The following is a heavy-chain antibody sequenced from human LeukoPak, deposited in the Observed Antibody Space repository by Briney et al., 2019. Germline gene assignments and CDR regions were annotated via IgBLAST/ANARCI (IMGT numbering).Heavy chain of an antibody. Sequence: GGSLRLSCAASGFTFSSYAMSWVRQAPGKGLEWVSAISGSGGSRYYADSVKGRFTISRDNSKKALYLQMNSLGAEDTAVYYCAKESTIHLDYWGQGTLVTVSS. D-gene: IGHD3-9*01. V-gene: IGHV3-23*01. CDR2: ISGSGGSR. CDR3: AKESTIHLDY. CDR1: GFTFSSYA. J-gene: IGHJ4*02.